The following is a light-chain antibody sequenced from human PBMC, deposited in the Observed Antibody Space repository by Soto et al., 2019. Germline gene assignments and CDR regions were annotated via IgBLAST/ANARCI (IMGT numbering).Light chain of an antibody. V-gene: IGLV2-14*01. CDR1: SSDVGGYNY. J-gene: IGLJ1*01. Sequence: QSALTQPASVSGSPGQTITISCTGTSSDVGGYNYVSWYQQHQGKAPKLMIYEVSNRPSGVSNRFSGFKSGNTASLTISGLQAEYEADYYCSTYTSSSTRVFGTGTKLTVL. CDR3: STYTSSSTRV. CDR2: EVS.